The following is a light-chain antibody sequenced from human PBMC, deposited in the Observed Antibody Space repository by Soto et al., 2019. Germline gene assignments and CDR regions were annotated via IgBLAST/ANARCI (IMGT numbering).Light chain of an antibody. CDR1: SSDVGGYNY. Sequence: QSLLTQPASVSGSRGQSITISCTGSSSDVGGYNYVSWYQHHPGKAPKLMIYEVSNRPSGVSNRFSGSKSGNTASLTISGLQAEDEADYYCNSYTSSSTYVFGTGTKVTVL. J-gene: IGLJ1*01. V-gene: IGLV2-14*01. CDR2: EVS. CDR3: NSYTSSSTYV.